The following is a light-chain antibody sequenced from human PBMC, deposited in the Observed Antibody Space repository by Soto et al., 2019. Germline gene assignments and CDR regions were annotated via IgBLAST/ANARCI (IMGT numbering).Light chain of an antibody. Sequence: DIQMSQSPSTLSASVGDRVTITCRASQGISSYLAWYQQKPGKAPMLLIYAASTLLSGVPSRFSGSGSGADFTLTISSLQPEDFATYYCQQLNTYPWTLGQGTKVDIK. CDR2: AAS. CDR1: QGISSY. V-gene: IGKV1-9*01. CDR3: QQLNTYPWT. J-gene: IGKJ1*01.